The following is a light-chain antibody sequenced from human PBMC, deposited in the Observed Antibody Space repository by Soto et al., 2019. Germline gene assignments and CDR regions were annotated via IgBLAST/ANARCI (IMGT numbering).Light chain of an antibody. CDR1: QSIYTY. CDR3: QQTDSTPLT. CDR2: AAS. J-gene: IGKJ4*01. V-gene: IGKV1-39*01. Sequence: DIKMTQSPSSLSASVGDRVTITCRATQSIYTYLSWYQQKPGKAPKLLISAASSLESGVPSRSRGSGSGTDFSLTISRLQPEDCATYYCQQTDSTPLTFGGGTKVEIK.